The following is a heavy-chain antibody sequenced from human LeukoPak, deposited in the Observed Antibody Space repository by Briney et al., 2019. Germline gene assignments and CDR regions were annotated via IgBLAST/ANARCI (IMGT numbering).Heavy chain of an antibody. CDR1: GGSISSHY. D-gene: IGHD3-3*01. V-gene: IGHV4-59*08. Sequence: PSETLSLTCTVSGGSISSHYWSWIRQPPGKGLEWIGYIYYSGSTNYNPSLKSRVTISVDTSKNQFSLKLSSVTAADTAVYYCAKHGTIFGVVNYGMDVWGQGTTVTVSS. J-gene: IGHJ6*02. CDR3: AKHGTIFGVVNYGMDV. CDR2: IYYSGST.